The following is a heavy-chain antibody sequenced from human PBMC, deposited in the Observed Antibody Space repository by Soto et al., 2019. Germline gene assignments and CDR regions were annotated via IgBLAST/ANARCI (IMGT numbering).Heavy chain of an antibody. V-gene: IGHV4-30-2*01. Sequence: PSETLSLTCAVSGGSISSGGYSWSWIRQPPGKGLEWIGYIYHSGSTYYNPSLKSRVTISVDRSKNQFSLKLSSVTAADTAVYYCAGLRNSGPAGSHHWFDPWGQGTLVTVSS. CDR2: IYHSGST. CDR3: AGLRNSGPAGSHHWFDP. D-gene: IGHD3-10*01. CDR1: GGSISSGGYS. J-gene: IGHJ5*02.